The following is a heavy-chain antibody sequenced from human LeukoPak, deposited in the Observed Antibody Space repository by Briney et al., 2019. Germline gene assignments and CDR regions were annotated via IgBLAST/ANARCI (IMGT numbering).Heavy chain of an antibody. J-gene: IGHJ4*02. Sequence: ALVKVSCKASGYAFTSYGISWVRQAPGQGLEWMGWISAYNGNTNYAQKLQGRVTMTTDTSTSTAYMELRSLRSDDTAVYYCARDRGGGSYWAYWGQGTLVTVSS. D-gene: IGHD1-26*01. CDR2: ISAYNGNT. CDR1: GYAFTSYG. CDR3: ARDRGGGSYWAY. V-gene: IGHV1-18*01.